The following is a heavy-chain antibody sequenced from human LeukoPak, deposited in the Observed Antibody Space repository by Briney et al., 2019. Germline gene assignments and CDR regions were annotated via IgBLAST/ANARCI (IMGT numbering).Heavy chain of an antibody. CDR3: AKTGTPWYYFDY. CDR2: ISYDGSNK. J-gene: IGHJ4*02. D-gene: IGHD6-13*01. V-gene: IGHV3-30*18. CDR1: GFTFSSYG. Sequence: GGSLRLSCAASGFTFSSYGMHWVRQAPGKGLEWVAVISYDGSNKYYADSVKGRFTISRDNSKNTLYLQMNSLRAEDTAVYYCAKTGTPWYYFDYWGQGTLVTVSS.